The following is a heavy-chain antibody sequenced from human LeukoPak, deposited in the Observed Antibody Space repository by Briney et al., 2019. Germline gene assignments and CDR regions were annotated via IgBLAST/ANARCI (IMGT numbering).Heavy chain of an antibody. CDR2: IYHSGIT. J-gene: IGHJ4*02. D-gene: IGHD5/OR15-5a*01. V-gene: IGHV4-38-2*02. Sequence: SETLSLSCTVSGGFIGSELYYWGWIRQPPGKGLEWIGNIYHSGITYYNHFNSSLKSRVTISIDTSKNQFSLRLTSVTAADTAVYFCATLVSTRYYFDYWGQGTLVTVSS. CDR1: GGFIGSELYY. CDR3: ATLVSTRYYFDY.